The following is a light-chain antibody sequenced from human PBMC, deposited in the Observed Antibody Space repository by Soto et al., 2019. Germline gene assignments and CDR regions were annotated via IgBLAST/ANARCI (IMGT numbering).Light chain of an antibody. Sequence: QSALTQPRSVSGSPGQSVTISCTGTSSDVGGYNYVSWYQQHPGKAPKLMIYDVSKRPSGVPDRFSGSKSGNTASLTISGLQAEDEADYYYCSYAGSYTFWVFGGGTKVTVL. J-gene: IGLJ3*02. CDR2: DVS. CDR3: CSYAGSYTFWV. CDR1: SSDVGGYNY. V-gene: IGLV2-11*01.